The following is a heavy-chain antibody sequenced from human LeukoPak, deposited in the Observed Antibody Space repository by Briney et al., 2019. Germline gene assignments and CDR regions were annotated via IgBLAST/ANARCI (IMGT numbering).Heavy chain of an antibody. J-gene: IGHJ4*02. Sequence: ASVRVSCKASGYPFTSFGISWVRQAPGQGLEWMGWISGYNGKINYAQNLQGRVTMTTDTSTSTAYMDLGSLRSDDMAVYYCARDRVYDYSNPRGFDYWGQGTLVTVSS. CDR3: ARDRVYDYSNPRGFDY. V-gene: IGHV1-18*03. D-gene: IGHD4-11*01. CDR2: ISGYNGKI. CDR1: GYPFTSFG.